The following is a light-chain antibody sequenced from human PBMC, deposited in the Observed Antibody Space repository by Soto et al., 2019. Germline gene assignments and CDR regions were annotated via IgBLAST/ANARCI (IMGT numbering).Light chain of an antibody. V-gene: IGLV2-14*01. CDR1: SSDVGGYNY. J-gene: IGLJ1*01. CDR3: SSYTSSSTLPYV. CDR2: EVS. Sequence: QSVLTQPASVSGSPGQSITISCTGTSSDVGGYNYVCWYQQHPGKAPKLMIYEVSNRPSGVSNRFSGSKSGNTASLTISGLQAEDEADYYCSSYTSSSTLPYVFGTGTKVTVL.